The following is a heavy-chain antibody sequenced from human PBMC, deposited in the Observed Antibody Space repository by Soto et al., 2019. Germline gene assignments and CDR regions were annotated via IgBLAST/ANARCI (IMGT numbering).Heavy chain of an antibody. J-gene: IGHJ5*02. CDR3: AKDRSRVAGTNWFDP. V-gene: IGHV3-30*18. Sequence: PGGSLRLSCAASGFTFSSYGMHWVRQAPGKGLEWVAVISYDGSNKYYADSVKGRFTISRDNSKNTLYLQMNSLRAEDTAVYYCAKDRSRVAGTNWFDPWGQGTLVTVSS. CDR2: ISYDGSNK. D-gene: IGHD6-19*01. CDR1: GFTFSSYG.